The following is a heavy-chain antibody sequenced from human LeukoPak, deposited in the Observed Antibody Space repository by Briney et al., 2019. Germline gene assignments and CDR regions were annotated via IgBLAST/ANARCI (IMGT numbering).Heavy chain of an antibody. CDR1: GFTFSSYT. J-gene: IGHJ4*02. Sequence: GGSLRLSCAASGFTFSSYTMNWVRQAPGKGLEWVSSISTSSSYIYYADSVKGRFTISRDNAKKSLYLQMNSLRAEDTAVYYCARRAGAYSHPYDYWGQGTLVTVSS. D-gene: IGHD4/OR15-4a*01. CDR3: ARRAGAYSHPYDY. CDR2: ISTSSSYI. V-gene: IGHV3-21*01.